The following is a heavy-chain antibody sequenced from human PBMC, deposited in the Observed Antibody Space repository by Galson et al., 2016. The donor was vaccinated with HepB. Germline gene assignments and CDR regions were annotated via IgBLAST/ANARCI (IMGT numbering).Heavy chain of an antibody. CDR3: TTLRPDYYESSGYLSN. J-gene: IGHJ1*01. V-gene: IGHV3-15*01. D-gene: IGHD3-22*01. CDR1: GFTIPFSNVW. CDR2: IKGKPDGGTT. Sequence: SLRLSCAASGFTIPFSNVWMTWVRQAPGKGLEWVGRIKGKPDGGTTDYAAPVKGRFLISRHDSKNTLYLQMSSLKTEDTAMYYRTTLRPDYYESSGYLSNWGQGTLVTVSS.